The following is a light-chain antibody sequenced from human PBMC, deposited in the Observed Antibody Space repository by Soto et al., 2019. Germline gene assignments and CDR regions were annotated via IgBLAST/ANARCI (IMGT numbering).Light chain of an antibody. Sequence: DIQMTQSPSSLSASIGDRVTITCRASQTISRYLNWYQQKPGKAPKLLIYVASSLQSGVPSRFSGSGSGTGFTLTISNLQPEDSAPYYCRQSHRTSLTFGGGTTVEIK. CDR2: VAS. CDR1: QTISRY. CDR3: RQSHRTSLT. J-gene: IGKJ4*01. V-gene: IGKV1-39*01.